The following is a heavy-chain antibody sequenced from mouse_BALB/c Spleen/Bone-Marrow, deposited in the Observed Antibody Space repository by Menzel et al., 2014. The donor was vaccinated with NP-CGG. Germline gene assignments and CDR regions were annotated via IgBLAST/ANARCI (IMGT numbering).Heavy chain of an antibody. CDR2: IYPSDSYT. J-gene: IGHJ4*01. V-gene: IGHV1-69*02. CDR3: TRRGTGNAMDY. CDR1: GYTFTSYW. Sequence: QVQLQQSRAELVRPGASVKLCCKASGYTFTSYWINWVKQRPGQGLEWIGNIYPSDSYTNYNQKFKDKATLTVDKSSSTAYMQLSSPTSEDSAVYYCTRRGTGNAMDYWGQGTSVTVSS. D-gene: IGHD3-3*01.